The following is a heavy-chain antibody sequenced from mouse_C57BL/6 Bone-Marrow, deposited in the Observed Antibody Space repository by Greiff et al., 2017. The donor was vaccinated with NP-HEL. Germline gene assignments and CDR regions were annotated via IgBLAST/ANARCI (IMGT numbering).Heavy chain of an antibody. CDR3: AREKDYGFDY. V-gene: IGHV1-59*01. CDR2: IDPSDSYT. Sequence: QVRLQQPGAELVRPGTSVKLSCKASGYTFTSYWMHWVKQRPGQGLEWIGVIDPSDSYTNYNQKFKGKATLTVDTSSSTAYMQLSSLTSEDSAVYYCAREKDYGFDYWGQGTTLTVSS. D-gene: IGHD1-1*02. J-gene: IGHJ2*01. CDR1: GYTFTSYW.